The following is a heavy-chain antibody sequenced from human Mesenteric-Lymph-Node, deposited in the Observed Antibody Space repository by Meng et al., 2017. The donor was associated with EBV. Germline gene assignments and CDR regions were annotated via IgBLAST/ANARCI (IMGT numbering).Heavy chain of an antibody. V-gene: IGHV4-61*01. CDR3: ARVDLSSGGSCLDP. CDR1: GASVSSSSYY. J-gene: IGHJ5*02. Sequence: HVQLQEPGPGLVKPSETLSLTCTVSGASVSSSSYYWSWIRQPPGKGLEYIGYIYYSGSTNYNPSLKSRVTISMDTSKNQVSLKLSSVSAADTAVYYCARVDLSSGGSCLDPWGPGTLVTVSS. CDR2: IYYSGST. D-gene: IGHD2-15*01.